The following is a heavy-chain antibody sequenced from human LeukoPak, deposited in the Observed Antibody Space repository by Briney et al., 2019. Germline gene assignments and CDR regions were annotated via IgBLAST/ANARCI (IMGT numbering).Heavy chain of an antibody. Sequence: GGSLRLSCTASGFTFSDYYMSWIRHTPGKGLEWLSYISTRYNTIQYAGSVKGRFTISRDNANNSVFLQMNNLRAEDSAIYYCARGARWAYYFDYWGQGSLVTVSS. CDR2: ISTRYNTI. V-gene: IGHV3-11*01. J-gene: IGHJ4*02. CDR1: GFTFSDYY. CDR3: ARGARWAYYFDY. D-gene: IGHD4-23*01.